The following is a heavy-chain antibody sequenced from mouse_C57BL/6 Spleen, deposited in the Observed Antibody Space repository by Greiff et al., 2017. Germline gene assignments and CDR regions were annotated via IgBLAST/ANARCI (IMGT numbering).Heavy chain of an antibody. D-gene: IGHD4-1*01. CDR3: ARITNWEGYLDY. V-gene: IGHV3-6*01. CDR2: ISYDGGN. J-gene: IGHJ2*01. Sequence: EVQLQESGPGLVKPSQSLSLTCSVTGYSITSGYYWNWIRQFPGNKLEWMGYISYDGGNNYNPSLKNRISITRDTSKNQFFLKLNSVTTEDTATYYCARITNWEGYLDYWGQGTTLTVSS. CDR1: GYSITSGYY.